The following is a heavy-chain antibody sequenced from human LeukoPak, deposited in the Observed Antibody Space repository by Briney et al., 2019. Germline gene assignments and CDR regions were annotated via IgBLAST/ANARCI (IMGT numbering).Heavy chain of an antibody. D-gene: IGHD3-10*01. CDR1: GGSISSSNW. J-gene: IGHJ5*02. CDR3: ARSITMVRGRWDWFDP. Sequence: SGTLSLTCAVSGGSISSSNWWSWVRQPPGKGLEWIGEIYHSGSTNYNPSLKSRVTISVDKSKNQFSLKLSSVTAADTAVYYCARSITMVRGRWDWFDPWGQGTLVTVSS. V-gene: IGHV4-4*02. CDR2: IYHSGST.